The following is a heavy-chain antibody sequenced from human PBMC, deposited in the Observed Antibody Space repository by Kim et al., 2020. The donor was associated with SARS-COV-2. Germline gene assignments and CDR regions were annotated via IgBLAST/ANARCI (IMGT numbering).Heavy chain of an antibody. CDR3: ARQLGLGSYYDPLYYFDY. Sequence: SETLSLTCTVSGGSISSSSYYWGWIRQPPGKGLEWIGSIYYSGSTYYNPSLKSRVTISVDTSKNQFSLKLSSVTAADTAVYYCARQLGLGSYYDPLYYFDYWGQGTLVTVSS. J-gene: IGHJ4*02. CDR2: IYYSGST. CDR1: GGSISSSSYY. V-gene: IGHV4-39*01. D-gene: IGHD3-10*01.